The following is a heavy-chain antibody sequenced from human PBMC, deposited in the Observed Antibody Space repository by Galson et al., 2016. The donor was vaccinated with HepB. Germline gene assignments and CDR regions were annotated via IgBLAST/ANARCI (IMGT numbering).Heavy chain of an antibody. V-gene: IGHV6-1*01. CDR1: GDSVSSYSGA. D-gene: IGHD3-10*01. CDR2: TYYRSRWYN. Sequence: CAISGDSVSSYSGAWDWLRQSPSRGFEWLGRTYYRSRWYNDYAGSVKGRITIEADTSKNLFSLQLTSVTVADTAVYYCARDRGSGRHFFDSWGQGTLVSVSS. CDR3: ARDRGSGRHFFDS. J-gene: IGHJ4*02.